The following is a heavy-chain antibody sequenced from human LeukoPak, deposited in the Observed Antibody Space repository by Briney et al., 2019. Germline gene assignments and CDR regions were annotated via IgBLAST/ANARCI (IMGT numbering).Heavy chain of an antibody. V-gene: IGHV4-34*01. Sequence: SETLSLTCAVYGGSFSGYYWSWIRQPPGKGLEWIGEINHSGSTNYNPSLKSRVTISVDTSKNQFSLKLSSVTAADTAVYYCARGSRYDYVRGSYREHNFDYWGQGTLVTVSS. J-gene: IGHJ4*02. CDR1: GGSFSGYY. CDR3: ARGSRYDYVRGSYREHNFDY. CDR2: INHSGST. D-gene: IGHD3-16*02.